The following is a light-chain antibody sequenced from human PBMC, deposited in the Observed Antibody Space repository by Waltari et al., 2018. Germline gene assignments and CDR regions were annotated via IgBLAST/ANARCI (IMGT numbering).Light chain of an antibody. V-gene: IGLV2-14*01. J-gene: IGLJ2*01. CDR1: SNDVGGYNS. CDR3: SSQSSNDVVL. Sequence: QSALTQPASVSGSPGQSVTIFCAGTSNDVGGYNSVSWYQEHPGKAPRVIIYDVSDRPSVVSDRFSGSTSGNTASLTISGLQAEDEADYYCSSQSSNDVVLFGGGTKLTVL. CDR2: DVS.